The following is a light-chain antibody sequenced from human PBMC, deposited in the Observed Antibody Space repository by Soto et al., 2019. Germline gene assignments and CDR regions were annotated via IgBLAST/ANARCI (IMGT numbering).Light chain of an antibody. J-gene: IGLJ2*01. CDR3: SSYTSSTTVV. V-gene: IGLV2-14*01. CDR1: SSDVGGHNH. CDR2: DVS. Sequence: QSALTQPASVSGSPGQSITISCTGASSDVGGHNHVFWYQQHPGKAPKLMIYDVSNRPSGVSNRFSGSKSGNTASLTISGLQAEDEADYYCSSYTSSTTVVFGGGTKVTVL.